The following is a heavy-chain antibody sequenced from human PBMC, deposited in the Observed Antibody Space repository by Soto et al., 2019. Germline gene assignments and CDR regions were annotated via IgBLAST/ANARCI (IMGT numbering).Heavy chain of an antibody. V-gene: IGHV3-48*01. D-gene: IGHD5-12*01. Sequence: GGSLRLSCAASGFTFSSYSMNWVRQAPGKGLEWVSYISSSSSTIYYADSVKGRFTISRDNAKNSLYLQMNSLRAEDTAVYYCARGGSGYGLFDAFDIWGQGTMVTVSS. CDR1: GFTFSSYS. CDR2: ISSSSSTI. J-gene: IGHJ3*02. CDR3: ARGGSGYGLFDAFDI.